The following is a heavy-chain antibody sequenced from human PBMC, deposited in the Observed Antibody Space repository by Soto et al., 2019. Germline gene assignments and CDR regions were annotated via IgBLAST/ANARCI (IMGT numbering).Heavy chain of an antibody. CDR1: GFTFSSYA. Sequence: PGGSLRLSCAASGFTFSSYAMSWVRQAPGKGLEWVSAISGSGGSTYYADSVKGRFTISRDNSKNTLYLQMNSLRAEDTAVYYCAKGYKVLCPQYVILTGLDYWGQGTLVTVSS. CDR2: ISGSGGST. CDR3: AKGYKVLCPQYVILTGLDY. J-gene: IGHJ4*02. V-gene: IGHV3-23*01. D-gene: IGHD3-9*01.